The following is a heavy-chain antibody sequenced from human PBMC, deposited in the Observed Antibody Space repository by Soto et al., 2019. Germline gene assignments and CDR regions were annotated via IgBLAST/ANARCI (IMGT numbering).Heavy chain of an antibody. V-gene: IGHV4-59*01. J-gene: IGHJ6*03. CDR2: IYYSGST. Sequence: PSETLSLTCTVSGGSISSYYCSWIRQPPGKGLEWIGYIYYSGSTNYNPSLKSRVTISVDTSKNQFSLKLSSVTAADTAVYYCARDGLGVGYCSSTSCYGVRGYMDVWGKGTTVTVSS. CDR1: GGSISSYY. CDR3: ARDGLGVGYCSSTSCYGVRGYMDV. D-gene: IGHD2-2*03.